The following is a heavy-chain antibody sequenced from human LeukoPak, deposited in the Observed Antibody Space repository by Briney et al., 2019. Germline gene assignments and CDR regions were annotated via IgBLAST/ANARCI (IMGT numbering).Heavy chain of an antibody. CDR3: ASRSYCSSTSCYPTPYYYYYMDV. J-gene: IGHJ6*03. Sequence: GGSLRLSCAASGFTVSSNYMSWVRQAPGKGLEWVSVIYSGGSTYYADSVKGRFTISRDNSKNTLYLQMNSLRAEDTAVYYCASRSYCSSTSCYPTPYYYYYMDVWGKGTTVTISS. D-gene: IGHD2-2*01. CDR1: GFTVSSNY. V-gene: IGHV3-66*01. CDR2: IYSGGST.